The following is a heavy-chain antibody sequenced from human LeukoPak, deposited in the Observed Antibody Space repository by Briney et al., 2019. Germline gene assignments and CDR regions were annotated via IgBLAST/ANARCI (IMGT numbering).Heavy chain of an antibody. J-gene: IGHJ6*02. CDR1: GCTFSSYD. Sequence: GAALRLTCAASGCTFSSYDMSWVRQPPGKGLEWVWDISGSGGSKYYTDSVRGRFTISGDNSKNTLYLQMNSVRAEDTAVYYCAKGGATNYDYYGMDVWGQGTTVTVSS. D-gene: IGHD3-16*01. V-gene: IGHV3-23*01. CDR3: AKGGATNYDYYGMDV. CDR2: ISGSGGSK.